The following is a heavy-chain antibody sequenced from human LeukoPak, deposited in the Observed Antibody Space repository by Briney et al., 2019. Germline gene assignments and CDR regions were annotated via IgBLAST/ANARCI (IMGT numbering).Heavy chain of an antibody. Sequence: PSETLSLTCTVSGGSISSYYWSWIRQPAGKGLEWIGRIYTSGSTNYNPSLKSRVTMSVDTSKNQFSLKLSSVTAADTAVYYCARDRGSGQVTDYYYYYMGVWGKGTTVTISS. CDR2: IYTSGST. J-gene: IGHJ6*03. V-gene: IGHV4-4*07. D-gene: IGHD3-10*01. CDR1: GGSISSYY. CDR3: ARDRGSGQVTDYYYYYMGV.